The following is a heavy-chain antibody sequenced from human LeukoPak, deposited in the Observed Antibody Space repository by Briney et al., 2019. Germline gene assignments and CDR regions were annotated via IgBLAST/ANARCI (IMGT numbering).Heavy chain of an antibody. J-gene: IGHJ4*02. CDR2: IYHSGST. D-gene: IGHD2-15*01. V-gene: IGHV4-4*02. CDR3: ARGAGGLAGR. Sequence: SETLSLTCAVSGGSISNSDWWTWVRQPPGKGLEWIGEIYHSGSTNYNPSLKSRVTISVDTSKNQFSLKLSSVTAADTAVYYCARGAGGLAGRWGQGTLVTVSS. CDR1: GGSISNSDW.